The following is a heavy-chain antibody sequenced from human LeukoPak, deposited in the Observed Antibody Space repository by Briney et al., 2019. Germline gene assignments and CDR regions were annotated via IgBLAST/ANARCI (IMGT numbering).Heavy chain of an antibody. Sequence: GGSLRLSCAASGFTFSSYAMHWVRQAPGKGLEWVAVISYDGSNKYYADSVKGRFTISRDNSKNTLYLQMNRLRAEDTAVYYCARISISSSFALSYFDYWGQGTLVTVSS. D-gene: IGHD6-13*01. CDR3: ARISISSSFALSYFDY. V-gene: IGHV3-30*01. J-gene: IGHJ4*02. CDR2: ISYDGSNK. CDR1: GFTFSSYA.